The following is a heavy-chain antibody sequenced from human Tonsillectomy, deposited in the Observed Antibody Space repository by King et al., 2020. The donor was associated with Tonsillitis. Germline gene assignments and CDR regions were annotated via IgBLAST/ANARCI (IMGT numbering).Heavy chain of an antibody. D-gene: IGHD3-9*01. CDR1: GGSISSYY. J-gene: IGHJ4*02. CDR3: ASPYPVLKY. CDR2: IYYRGRT. Sequence: VQLQESGPGLVKPSETLSLTCTVSGGSISSYYWSWIRQPPGKRLEWMGYIYYRGRTNYNPSLKSRVTISVDTSKNQFSLKLSSVTAADTAVYYCASPYPVLKYWGQGTLVTVSS. V-gene: IGHV4-59*01.